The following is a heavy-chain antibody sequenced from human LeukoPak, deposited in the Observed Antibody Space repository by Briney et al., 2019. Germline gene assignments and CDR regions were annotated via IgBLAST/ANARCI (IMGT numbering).Heavy chain of an antibody. V-gene: IGHV3-64D*09. D-gene: IGHD1-26*01. Sequence: GGSLRLSCSASGFXFSTYAIHWVRQAPGKGLEFVSAICSNGGSTFYADSVKGRFTISRDNSKDTLYLQMSSLRAEDTAVYYCVKSAYSGSYFSLDYWGQGTLVTVSS. CDR2: ICSNGGST. CDR1: GFXFSTYA. J-gene: IGHJ4*02. CDR3: VKSAYSGSYFSLDY.